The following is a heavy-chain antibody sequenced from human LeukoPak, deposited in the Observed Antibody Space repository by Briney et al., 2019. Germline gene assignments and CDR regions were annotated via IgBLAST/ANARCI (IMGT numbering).Heavy chain of an antibody. CDR3: TTGWTSTSHDGY. CDR2: IKSKIDGETR. Sequence: GGSLRLSCAGSGYTFSRAWMNWVRQIPGRGLEWVGRIKSKIDGETRDYAAPVKDRFTISRDDSQNTLYLQMNSLKTEDTAVYYCTTGWTSTSHDGYWGQGTLVIVSS. D-gene: IGHD1-1*01. J-gene: IGHJ4*02. V-gene: IGHV3-15*07. CDR1: GYTFSRAW.